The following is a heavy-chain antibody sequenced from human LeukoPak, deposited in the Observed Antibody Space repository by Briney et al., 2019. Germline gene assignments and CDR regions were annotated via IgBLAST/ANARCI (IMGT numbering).Heavy chain of an antibody. V-gene: IGHV3-53*01. J-gene: IGHJ3*02. CDR2: IYSGGST. D-gene: IGHD5-12*01. Sequence: GGSLRLSCAASGFTVSSNYMSWVRQAPGKGLEWVLVIYSGGSTYYADSVKGRFTISRDNSKNTLYLQMNSLRAEDTAVYYCARVGYSGYGRAFDIWGQGTMVTVSS. CDR1: GFTVSSNY. CDR3: ARVGYSGYGRAFDI.